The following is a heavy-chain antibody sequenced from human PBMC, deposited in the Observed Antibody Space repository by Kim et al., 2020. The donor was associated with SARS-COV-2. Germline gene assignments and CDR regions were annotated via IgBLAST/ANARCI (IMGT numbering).Heavy chain of an antibody. D-gene: IGHD3-10*01. CDR3: AKDRGMVRGVITYYFDY. CDR1: GFTFSSYA. CDR2: IYSGGSST. Sequence: GGSLRLSCAASGFTFSSYAMSWVRQAPGKGLEWVSVIYSGGSSTYYADSVKGRFTISRDNSKNTLYLQMNSLRAEDTAVYYCAKDRGMVRGVITYYFDYWGQGTLVTVSS. J-gene: IGHJ4*02. V-gene: IGHV3-23*03.